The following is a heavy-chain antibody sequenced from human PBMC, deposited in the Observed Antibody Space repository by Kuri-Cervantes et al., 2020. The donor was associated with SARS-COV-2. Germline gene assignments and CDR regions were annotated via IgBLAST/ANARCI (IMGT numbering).Heavy chain of an antibody. CDR3: ARGFRRGVSDY. Sequence: ASVKVSCKASGYTFTSYGIRWVRQAPGQGLEWMGWISPNNGNANYAQKLQGRVTMTTDTSTSTAYMELSSLRSDDTAVYYCARGFRRGVSDYWGQGTLVTVSS. J-gene: IGHJ4*02. CDR1: GYTFTSYG. D-gene: IGHD3-10*01. CDR2: ISPNNGNA. V-gene: IGHV1-18*01.